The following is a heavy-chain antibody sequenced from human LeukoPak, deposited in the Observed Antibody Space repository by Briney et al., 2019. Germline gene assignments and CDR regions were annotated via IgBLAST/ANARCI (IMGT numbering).Heavy chain of an antibody. CDR2: IYYSGSS. Sequence: PSGTLSLTCTVSGGSISSYYWSWIRQPPGKGLEWIGYIYYSGSSNYNPSLKSRVTISVDTSKNQFSLKLSSVTAADTAVYYCARFLYDAFDIWGQGTMVTVSS. CDR1: GGSISSYY. J-gene: IGHJ3*02. V-gene: IGHV4-59*01. D-gene: IGHD3-3*01. CDR3: ARFLYDAFDI.